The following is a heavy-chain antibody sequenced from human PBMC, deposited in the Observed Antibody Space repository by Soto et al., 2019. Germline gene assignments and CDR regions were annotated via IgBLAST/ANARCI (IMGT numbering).Heavy chain of an antibody. CDR3: ARVSGWYGY. D-gene: IGHD6-19*01. V-gene: IGHV1-2*02. CDR1: GYTFTGYY. Sequence: QVQLVQSGAEVKKPGASVKVSCKASGYTFTGYYMHWVRQAPGQGLEWMGWINPNSGGTNYAKKFQGRVTMTRDTSISTAYMELSRLRSDDTAVYYCARVSGWYGYWGQGTLVTVSS. J-gene: IGHJ4*02. CDR2: INPNSGGT.